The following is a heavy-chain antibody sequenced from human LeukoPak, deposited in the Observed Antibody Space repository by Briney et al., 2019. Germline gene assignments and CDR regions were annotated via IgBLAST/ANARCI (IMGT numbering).Heavy chain of an antibody. CDR1: GGSISSYY. CDR3: ARLRRAGWLEYYFDY. D-gene: IGHD6-19*01. Sequence: SETLSLTCTVSGGSISSYYWSWIRQPPGKGLGWIGYMYYSGSTNYNPSLKSRVTISVDTSKNQFSLKLSSVTAADTAVYYCARLRRAGWLEYYFDYWGQGTLVTVSS. J-gene: IGHJ4*02. V-gene: IGHV4-59*01. CDR2: MYYSGST.